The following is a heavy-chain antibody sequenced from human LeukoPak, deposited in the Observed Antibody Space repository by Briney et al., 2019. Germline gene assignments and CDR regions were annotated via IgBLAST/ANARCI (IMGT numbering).Heavy chain of an antibody. V-gene: IGHV4-34*01. D-gene: IGHD5-18*01. CDR1: GGPFSGYA. CDR3: ARGLEGYSYGYSEFDY. Sequence: SETLSLTCAVSGGPFSGYAWNWIRQPPGKGLEWIGEINHSGSTNYNPSLKNQVTMSIDTSKNQFSLRLSSVTAADTAVYYCARGLEGYSYGYSEFDYWGQGALVTVSS. J-gene: IGHJ4*02. CDR2: INHSGST.